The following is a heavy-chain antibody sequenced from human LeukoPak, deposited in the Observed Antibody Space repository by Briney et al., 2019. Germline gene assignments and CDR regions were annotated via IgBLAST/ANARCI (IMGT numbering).Heavy chain of an antibody. J-gene: IGHJ6*03. CDR1: GFTFSDYY. CDR2: ISSSGSTI. CDR3: ARVTSGYSYGAYYYYMDV. Sequence: GGSLRLSCAASGFTFSDYYMSWIRQAPGKGLEGVSYISSSGSTIYYADSVKGRFTISRDNAKNSLYLQMNSLRAEDTAVYYCARVTSGYSYGAYYYYMDVWGKGTTVTVSS. V-gene: IGHV3-11*04. D-gene: IGHD5-18*01.